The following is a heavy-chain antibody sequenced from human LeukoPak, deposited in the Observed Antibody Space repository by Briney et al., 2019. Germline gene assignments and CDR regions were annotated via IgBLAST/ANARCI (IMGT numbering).Heavy chain of an antibody. CDR1: GFTFSSYS. Sequence: GGSLRLSCAASGFTFSSYSMDWVRQAPGKGLEWVSSISSSSSYIFYADSLKGRFTISRDNAKNSLYLQMNGLRAEDTAVYYCARDKAAAGRAFDYWGQGTLVTVSS. D-gene: IGHD6-13*01. J-gene: IGHJ4*02. CDR3: ARDKAAAGRAFDY. V-gene: IGHV3-21*01. CDR2: ISSSSSYI.